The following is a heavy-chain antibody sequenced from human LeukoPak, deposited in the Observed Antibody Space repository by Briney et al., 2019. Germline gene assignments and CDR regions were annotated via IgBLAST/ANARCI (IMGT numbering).Heavy chain of an antibody. CDR3: ARDSAARPYPYNWFDP. V-gene: IGHV3-48*04. CDR2: ISSSSSTI. J-gene: IGHJ5*02. CDR1: GFTFSSYS. Sequence: PGGSLRLSCAASGFTFSSYSMNWVRQAPGKGLEWVSYISSSSSTIYYADSVKGRFTISRDNAKNSLYLQMNSLRAEDTAAYYCARDSAARPYPYNWFDPWGQGTLVTVSS. D-gene: IGHD6-6*01.